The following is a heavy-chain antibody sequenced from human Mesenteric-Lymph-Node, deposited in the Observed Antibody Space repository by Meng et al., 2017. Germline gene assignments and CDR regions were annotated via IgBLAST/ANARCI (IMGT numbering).Heavy chain of an antibody. J-gene: IGHJ1*01. V-gene: IGHV1-69*01. Sequence: QVQLVQSGAEVKKPGSSVKVSCKASGGTFSSYAISWVRQAPGQGLEWMGGIIPIFGTANYAQKFQGRVTITTDESTSTAYMELSSLRSEDTAVYYCACTMVRGVITNEYFQHWGQGTLVTVSS. CDR3: ACTMVRGVITNEYFQH. CDR2: IIPIFGTA. CDR1: GGTFSSYA. D-gene: IGHD3-10*01.